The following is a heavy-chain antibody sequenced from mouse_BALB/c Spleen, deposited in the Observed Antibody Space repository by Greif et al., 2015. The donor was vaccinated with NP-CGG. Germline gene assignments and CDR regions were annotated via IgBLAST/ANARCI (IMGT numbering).Heavy chain of an antibody. D-gene: IGHD2-3*01. CDR2: INPSNGRT. J-gene: IGHJ4*01. CDR1: GYTFTSYW. Sequence: VQLQQPGAELVKPGASVKLSCKASGYTFTSYWMHWVKQRPGQGLEWIGEINPSNGRTNYNEKFKSKATLTVDKSSSTAYMQLSSLTSEDSAVYYCAIYDGYYYYAMDYWGQGTSVTASS. V-gene: IGHV1S81*02. CDR3: AIYDGYYYYAMDY.